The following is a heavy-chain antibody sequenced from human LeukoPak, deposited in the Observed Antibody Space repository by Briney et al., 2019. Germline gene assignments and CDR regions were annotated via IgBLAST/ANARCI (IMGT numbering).Heavy chain of an antibody. J-gene: IGHJ5*02. D-gene: IGHD4-17*01. CDR1: GFTFSSYW. CDR3: AAAGATVTIDWFDP. Sequence: PGGSLRLSCAASGFTFSSYWMHWVRQAPGKGLEWVSSISSSSSYIYYADSVKGRFTISRDNAKNSLYLQMNSLRAEDTAVYYCAAAGATVTIDWFDPWGQGTLVTVSS. V-gene: IGHV3-21*01. CDR2: ISSSSSYI.